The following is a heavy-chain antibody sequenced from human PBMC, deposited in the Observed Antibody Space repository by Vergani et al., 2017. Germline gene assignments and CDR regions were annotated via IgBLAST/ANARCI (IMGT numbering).Heavy chain of an antibody. CDR1: GFSFSSHA. V-gene: IGHV3-30*18. CDR2: ISNDGSKK. D-gene: IGHD3-10*01. CDR3: AKAGSVTSGSLQYNFYMDV. J-gene: IGHJ6*03. Sequence: QVQLAESGGGRVQPGRSLRLSCAASGFSFSSHAIHWVRQAPGKGLEWVAVISNDGSKKYYADSVKGRFTISRDNSKNTLDLQMNSPRTQDTAVYYCAKAGSVTSGSLQYNFYMDVWGKGTTVTVS.